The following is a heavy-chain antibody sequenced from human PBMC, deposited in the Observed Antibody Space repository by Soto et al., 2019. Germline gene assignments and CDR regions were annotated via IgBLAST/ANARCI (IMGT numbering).Heavy chain of an antibody. J-gene: IGHJ4*02. D-gene: IGHD3-10*01. CDR2: ISYDGRNT. V-gene: IGHV3-30*18. Sequence: QVQLVESGGGVVQPGRSLRLSCAASGFIFHNYGMHWVRQAPGKGLEWVAVISYDGRNTYYVDSVKGRFTISRDNSKNMLYQQMNSLRGEDTAVYFCAKAVDILVRVGAPSDLWGQGTLVTVSS. CDR3: AKAVDILVRVGAPSDL. CDR1: GFIFHNYG.